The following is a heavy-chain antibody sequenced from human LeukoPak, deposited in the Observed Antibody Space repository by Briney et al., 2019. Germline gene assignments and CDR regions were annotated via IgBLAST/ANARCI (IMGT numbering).Heavy chain of an antibody. CDR3: ARSLYGHFFDY. J-gene: IGHJ4*02. Sequence: PSETLSLTCTVSVGSINNHYWSWIRQPPGRGLEWIGYIYATGSTKYNPSLESRVAMSVDTSKNLFSLRVTSVAAADTAVYYCARSLYGHFFDYWGQGSLVTVSS. CDR1: VGSINNHY. V-gene: IGHV4-59*11. D-gene: IGHD3-10*01. CDR2: IYATGST.